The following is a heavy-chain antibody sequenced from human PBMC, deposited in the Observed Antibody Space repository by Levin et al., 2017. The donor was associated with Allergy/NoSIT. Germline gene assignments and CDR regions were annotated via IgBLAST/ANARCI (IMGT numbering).Heavy chain of an antibody. V-gene: IGHV3-21*01. CDR2: ITTSNTYI. J-gene: IGHJ3*02. CDR3: TRDSDPDAFDI. Sequence: KRGESLKISCAASGFALSSYTMNWVRQAPGKGLEWISSITTSNTYIKYVDSVKGRFTISRDNAENSLFLQMSGLRADDTAVYYCTRDSDPDAFDIWGQGTMVFVSS. CDR1: GFALSSYT.